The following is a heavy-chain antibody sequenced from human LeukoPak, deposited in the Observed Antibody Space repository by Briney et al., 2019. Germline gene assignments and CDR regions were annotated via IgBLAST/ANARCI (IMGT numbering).Heavy chain of an antibody. V-gene: IGHV1-46*01. D-gene: IGHD1-26*01. Sequence: GASAKVSCKASGYTFTSYYMHWVRQAPGPGLEWMGIINPSGGSTSYAQKFQGRVTITRDTSTSTVYMELSSLRSEDTAVYYGARDPAGGACFDYWGQGTLVTVSS. J-gene: IGHJ4*02. CDR2: INPSGGST. CDR1: GYTFTSYY. CDR3: ARDPAGGACFDY.